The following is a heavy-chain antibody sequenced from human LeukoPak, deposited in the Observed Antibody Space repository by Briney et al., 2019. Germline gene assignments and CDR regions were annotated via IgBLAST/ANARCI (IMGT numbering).Heavy chain of an antibody. Sequence: GGSLRLSCAASGFTFSSYWMHWVRQAPGKGLVWVSRINSDGSSTSYADSVKGRFTISRDNAKNTLYLQMNSLRAEDTAVYYCAREGIAAADPSWFDPWGQGTLVTVSS. J-gene: IGHJ5*02. V-gene: IGHV3-74*01. CDR1: GFTFSSYW. D-gene: IGHD6-13*01. CDR2: INSDGSST. CDR3: AREGIAAADPSWFDP.